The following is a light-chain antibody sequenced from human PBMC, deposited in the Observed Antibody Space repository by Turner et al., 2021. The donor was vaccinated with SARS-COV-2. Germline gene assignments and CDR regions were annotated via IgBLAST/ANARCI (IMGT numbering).Light chain of an antibody. CDR1: QTVNSW. CDR3: QQYNNYAYT. Sequence: DIQMTQSPSTLSASVGDRVTITCRASQTVNSWLAWYQQRPGKAPKLLIHKASSLESGVPSRFSGSGSGTEFTLTISSLHPDDFATYYCQQYNNYAYTFGQGTKVEIK. V-gene: IGKV1-5*03. CDR2: KAS. J-gene: IGKJ2*01.